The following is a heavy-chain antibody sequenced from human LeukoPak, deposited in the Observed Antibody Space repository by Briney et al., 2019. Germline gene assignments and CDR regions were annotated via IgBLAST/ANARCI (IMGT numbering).Heavy chain of an antibody. CDR2: IYYSGST. D-gene: IGHD6-6*01. CDR3: ARGRKLDTYYYYYYMDV. Sequence: SETLSLTCTVSGGSISSYYWSWIRQPPGKGLEWVGYIYYSGSTNYNPSLKSRVTISVDTSKNQFSLKLSSVTAADTAVYYCARGRKLDTYYYYYYMDVWGKGTTVTVSS. CDR1: GGSISSYY. V-gene: IGHV4-59*01. J-gene: IGHJ6*03.